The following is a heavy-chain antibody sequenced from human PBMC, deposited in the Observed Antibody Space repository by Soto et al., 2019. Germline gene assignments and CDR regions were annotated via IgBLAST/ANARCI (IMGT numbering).Heavy chain of an antibody. CDR3: ARGISKYSSWYEPHTWFDA. CDR1: GLTFSNAW. V-gene: IGHV3-15*01. CDR2: IKSKTDGGTT. Sequence: GGSLRHSCAASGLTFSNAWVGWVRQAPGKGLEWVGRIKSKTDGGTTDYAAPVKGRFTISRDDSKNTLYLQMNSLKTEDTAVYYCARGISKYSSWYEPHTWFDAWCQGALVTVSS. J-gene: IGHJ5*02. D-gene: IGHD6-13*01.